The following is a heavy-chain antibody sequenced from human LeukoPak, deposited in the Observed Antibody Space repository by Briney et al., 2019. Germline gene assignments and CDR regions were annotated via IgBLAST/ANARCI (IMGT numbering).Heavy chain of an antibody. Sequence: SETLSLTCAVSGGSISSSNWWSWVRQPPGKGLEWIGEIYHSGSTNYNPSLKSRVTISVDKSKNQFSLKLSSVTAADTAVYYCAGRYDSSGYYYVSPFDYWGQGTLVTVSS. CDR1: GGSISSSNW. V-gene: IGHV4-4*02. CDR2: IYHSGST. CDR3: AGRYDSSGYYYVSPFDY. J-gene: IGHJ4*02. D-gene: IGHD3-22*01.